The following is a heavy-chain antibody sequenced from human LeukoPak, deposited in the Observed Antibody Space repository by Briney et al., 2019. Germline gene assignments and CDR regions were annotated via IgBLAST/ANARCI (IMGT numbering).Heavy chain of an antibody. V-gene: IGHV3-11*01. CDR3: AKVGVIVVVVAAFDY. CDR1: GFTFSDYY. Sequence: GGSLRLSCAASGFTFSDYYMSWIRQAPGKGLEWISYISSSGDTIFYADSVKGRFTISRDNSKNTLYLQMNSLRAEDTAVYYCAKVGVIVVVVAAFDYWGQGTLVTVSS. D-gene: IGHD2-15*01. J-gene: IGHJ4*02. CDR2: ISSSGDTI.